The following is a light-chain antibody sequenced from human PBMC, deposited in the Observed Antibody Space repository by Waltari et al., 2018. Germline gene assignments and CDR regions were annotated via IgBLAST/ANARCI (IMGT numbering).Light chain of an antibody. CDR2: DAS. Sequence: DIQMTQSPSSLSASVGDRVTITCQASKDIRNYLNWYQQKPGKAPKLLIYDASNLQTGVPSRFSGSGSGTDFTFTISRLQPEDFATYYCQHYDNLPPTFGQGTRLDIK. V-gene: IGKV1-33*01. CDR1: KDIRNY. J-gene: IGKJ5*01. CDR3: QHYDNLPPT.